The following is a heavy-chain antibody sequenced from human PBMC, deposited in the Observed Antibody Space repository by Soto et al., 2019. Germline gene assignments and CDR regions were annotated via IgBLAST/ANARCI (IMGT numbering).Heavy chain of an antibody. CDR1: GGSISSYH. CDR3: SRDKITGLFDY. CDR2: IYYSGST. D-gene: IGHD2-8*02. J-gene: IGHJ4*02. Sequence: SETLSLTCIVSGGSISSYHWSWIRQPPGKGLEWIGYIYYSGSTNYNPSLKSRVTISVDTSKTQFSLKLSSVTAADTALYYCSRDKITGLFDYWGQGTLVTVSS. V-gene: IGHV4-59*01.